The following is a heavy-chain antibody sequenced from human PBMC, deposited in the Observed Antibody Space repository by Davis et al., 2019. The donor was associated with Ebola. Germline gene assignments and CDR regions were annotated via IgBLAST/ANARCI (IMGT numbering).Heavy chain of an antibody. V-gene: IGHV3-21*01. CDR2: ITVTSNYT. CDR3: ARRNWFDP. CDR1: GFTFSSYS. J-gene: IGHJ5*02. Sequence: GESLKISCAASGFTFSSYSMNWVRQAPGKGLEWVSSITVTSNYTYYADPVKGRFTISRDNAKNSLYLQMSSLRAEDTAVYYCARRNWFDPWGQGTLVTVSS.